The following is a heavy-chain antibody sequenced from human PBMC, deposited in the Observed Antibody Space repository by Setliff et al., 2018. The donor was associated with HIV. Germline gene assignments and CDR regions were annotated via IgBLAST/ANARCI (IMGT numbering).Heavy chain of an antibody. J-gene: IGHJ3*01. CDR3: ARVPYRSAWFSGGHDAFDV. Sequence: ASVKVSCKASGYTFNRYGTSWVRQAPGQGLEWMGWISGYNGNTKYVQNLQGRVTMSTDTSTSTVYMELRSLRSDDTAVYYCARVPYRSAWFSGGHDAFDVWGQGTMVTVSS. CDR1: GYTFNRYG. CDR2: ISGYNGNT. V-gene: IGHV1-18*01. D-gene: IGHD6-19*01.